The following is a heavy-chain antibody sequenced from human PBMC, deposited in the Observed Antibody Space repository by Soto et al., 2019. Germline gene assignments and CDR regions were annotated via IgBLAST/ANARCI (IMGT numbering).Heavy chain of an antibody. Sequence: WESLKISCKGSGYSFTSYWISWVRQMPGKGLEWMGRIDPSDSYTNYSPSFQGHVTISADKSISTAYLQWSSLKASDTAMYYCAYSGSYLLLDYWGQGTLVTVSS. J-gene: IGHJ4*02. V-gene: IGHV5-10-1*01. CDR2: IDPSDSYT. D-gene: IGHD1-26*01. CDR3: AYSGSYLLLDY. CDR1: GYSFTSYW.